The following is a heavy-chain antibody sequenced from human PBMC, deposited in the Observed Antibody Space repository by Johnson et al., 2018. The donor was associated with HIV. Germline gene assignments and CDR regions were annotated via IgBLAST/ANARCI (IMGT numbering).Heavy chain of an antibody. V-gene: IGHV3-74*02. Sequence: VQLVESGGGLVQPGGSLRLSCAASGFTVSSNYMNWVRQAPGTGLEWVSRINSDGCSTSYAYSGQGPFTISTDNAKNTLYLKMNSLSAEDTAVYYCARGGKSYYGAFDIWGQGTMVTVSS. CDR1: GFTVSSNY. CDR2: INSDGCST. D-gene: IGHD3-10*01. J-gene: IGHJ3*02. CDR3: ARGGKSYYGAFDI.